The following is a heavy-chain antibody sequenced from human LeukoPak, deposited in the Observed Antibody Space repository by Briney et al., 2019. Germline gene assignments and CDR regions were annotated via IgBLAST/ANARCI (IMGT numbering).Heavy chain of an antibody. D-gene: IGHD3-22*01. Sequence: ASAKVSCKASGGTFSSYAIRWVRQAPGQGLEWMGINNPSGGSTSYAQKFQGRVTMTRDTSTSTVYMELSSVRSEDTAVYYSARDNYYDSSGYYVRVSAGFDYWGQGTLLTVSS. CDR3: ARDNYYDSSGYYVRVSAGFDY. V-gene: IGHV1-46*01. CDR2: NNPSGGST. CDR1: GGTFSSYA. J-gene: IGHJ4*02.